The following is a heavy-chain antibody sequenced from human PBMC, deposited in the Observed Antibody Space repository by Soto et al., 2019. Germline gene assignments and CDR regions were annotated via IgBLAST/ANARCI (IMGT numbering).Heavy chain of an antibody. Sequence: QVQLQDSGPGLVKPSQTLSLTGAVSGRSISGGGNLWKWIRQQPGNGLEWIGYIFYSGSTYYNQSLKGRVTISLDTSRRQFSLTLSSVTAADTAVYYCERGREFSGGTCCMFFDAWVQGTLVTASS. CDR3: ERGREFSGGTCCMFFDA. D-gene: IGHD2-15*01. V-gene: IGHV4-31*11. CDR2: IFYSGST. CDR1: GRSISGGGNL. J-gene: IGHJ4*02.